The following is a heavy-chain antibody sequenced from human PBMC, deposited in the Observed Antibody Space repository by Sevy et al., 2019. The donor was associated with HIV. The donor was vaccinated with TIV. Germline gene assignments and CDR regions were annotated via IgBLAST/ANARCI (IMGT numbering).Heavy chain of an antibody. CDR1: GFTFSKYS. V-gene: IGHV3-23*01. CDR2: LSFGCGEI. Sequence: GGSLRISCAASGFTFSKYSMSWVRQPPGKGLEWVSTLSFGCGEINYADSVKGRFTISRDNSKSSVYLQMNNLGPEDTAVYYCAREGCTKPHDYWGQGTLVTVSS. CDR3: AREGCTKPHDY. D-gene: IGHD2-8*01. J-gene: IGHJ4*02.